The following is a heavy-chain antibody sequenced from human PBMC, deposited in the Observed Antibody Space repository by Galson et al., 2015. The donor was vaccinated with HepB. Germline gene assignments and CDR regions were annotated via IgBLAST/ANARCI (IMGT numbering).Heavy chain of an antibody. CDR3: ARGRGSSGWYPLDY. J-gene: IGHJ4*02. V-gene: IGHV3-33*01. Sequence: SLRLSCAASGFTFSSYGMHWVRQAPGKGLEWVAVIWYDGSNKYYADSVKGRFTISRDNSKNTLYLQMNSLRAEDTAVYYCARGRGSSGWYPLDYWGQGTLVTVSS. CDR2: IWYDGSNK. D-gene: IGHD6-19*01. CDR1: GFTFSSYG.